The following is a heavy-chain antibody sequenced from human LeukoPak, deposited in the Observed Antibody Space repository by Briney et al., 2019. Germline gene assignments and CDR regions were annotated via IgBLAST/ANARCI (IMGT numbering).Heavy chain of an antibody. CDR3: AKNLGPDRSGWNYFTS. J-gene: IGHJ4*02. Sequence: GGSLRLSCAASGFTFTRSAMGWVRQAPGKGLEWVSCITNSGGGTYYADSVKGRFTISRDNSKNTLYLQMTTRRAEDTPLYTCAKNLGPDRSGWNYFTSWAEGTLASVPS. CDR2: ITNSGGGT. CDR1: GFTFTRSA. D-gene: IGHD6-19*01. V-gene: IGHV3-23*01.